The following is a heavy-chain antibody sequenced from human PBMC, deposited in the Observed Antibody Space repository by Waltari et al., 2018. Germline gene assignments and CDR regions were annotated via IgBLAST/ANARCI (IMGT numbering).Heavy chain of an antibody. CDR3: ARRTVAGLDY. Sequence: QLQLQESGPGLVKPSETLSLTCTVSGGSISSSSYYWGWIRQPPGKGLEWIGSIYYSGSTYYNQSLKSRVTISVDTSKNQFSLKLSSVTAADTAVYYCARRTVAGLDYWGQGTLVTVSS. V-gene: IGHV4-39*01. D-gene: IGHD6-19*01. J-gene: IGHJ4*02. CDR2: IYYSGST. CDR1: GGSISSSSYY.